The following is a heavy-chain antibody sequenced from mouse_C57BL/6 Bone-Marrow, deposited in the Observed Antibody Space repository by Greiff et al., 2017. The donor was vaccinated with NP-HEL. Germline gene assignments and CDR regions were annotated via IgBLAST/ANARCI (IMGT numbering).Heavy chain of an antibody. J-gene: IGHJ3*01. CDR2: IYPRSGNT. V-gene: IGHV1-81*01. Sequence: VKLQESGAELARPGASVKLSCKASGYTFTSYGISWVKQRTGQGLEWIGEIYPRSGNTYYNEKFKGKATLTADKSSSTAYMELRSLTSEDSAVYFCARSGLAAWFAYWGQGTLVTVSA. CDR1: GYTFTSYG. D-gene: IGHD3-1*01. CDR3: ARSGLAAWFAY.